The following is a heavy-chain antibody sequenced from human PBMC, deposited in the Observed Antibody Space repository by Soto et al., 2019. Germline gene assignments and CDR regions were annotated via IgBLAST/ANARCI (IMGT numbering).Heavy chain of an antibody. V-gene: IGHV4-34*01. D-gene: IGHD6-13*01. J-gene: IGHJ6*02. CDR1: GGSFSGYY. CDR2: INHSGST. CDR3: ARGKFDLAAAGSLYYYYYYGMDV. Sequence: LSLTCAVYGGSFSGYYWSWTRQPPGKGLEWIGEINHSGSTNYNPSLKSRVTISVDTSKNQFSLKLSSVTAADTAVYYCARGKFDLAAAGSLYYYYYYGMDVWGQGTTVTVSS.